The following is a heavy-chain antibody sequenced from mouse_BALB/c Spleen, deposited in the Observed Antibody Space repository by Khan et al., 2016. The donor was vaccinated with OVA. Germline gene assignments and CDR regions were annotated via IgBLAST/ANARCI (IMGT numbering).Heavy chain of an antibody. CDR3: ARSDGSWYMDY. CDR1: GYSITSGF. Sequence: EVQLVESGPSLVKPSQTLSLTCSVTGYSITSGFWNWIRQFPRNKFEYMGYVIYSGNTYYYPSLNSRISITRDTSTSQYYLQLNSVTAEDTAAKFCARSDGSWYMDYWGQGTSVTVSS. D-gene: IGHD1-1*01. CDR2: VIYSGNT. J-gene: IGHJ4*01. V-gene: IGHV3-8*02.